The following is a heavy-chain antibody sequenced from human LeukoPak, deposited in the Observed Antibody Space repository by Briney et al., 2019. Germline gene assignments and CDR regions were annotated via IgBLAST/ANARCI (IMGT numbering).Heavy chain of an antibody. CDR2: ISWNSGSI. J-gene: IGHJ1*01. Sequence: GGSLRLSCAASGFTFDDYAMHWVRQAPGKGLEWVSGISWNSGSIGYANSVKGRFTISRDNAKNSLYLQMNSPRAEDMALYYCAKASSPTIFGVVRDFQHWGQGTLVTVSS. D-gene: IGHD3-3*01. V-gene: IGHV3-9*03. CDR1: GFTFDDYA. CDR3: AKASSPTIFGVVRDFQH.